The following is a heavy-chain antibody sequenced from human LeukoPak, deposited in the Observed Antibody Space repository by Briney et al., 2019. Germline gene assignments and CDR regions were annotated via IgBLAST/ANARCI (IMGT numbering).Heavy chain of an antibody. CDR2: IYSDGVT. V-gene: IGHV3-66*02. J-gene: IGHJ5*02. CDR3: ARDRAEGKTWVEFDP. Sequence: GGSLRLSCAASGFIVNSYAMSWVRQAPGKGLAWVSLIYSDGVTQYADSVKGRFTISRDNSKSTLYLQINSLRDEDTAVYFCARDRAEGKTWVEFDPWGQGTLVTVSS. CDR1: GFIVNSYA.